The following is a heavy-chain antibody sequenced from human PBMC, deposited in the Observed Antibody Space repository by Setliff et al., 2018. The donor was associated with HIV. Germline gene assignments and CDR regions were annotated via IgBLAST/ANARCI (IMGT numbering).Heavy chain of an antibody. V-gene: IGHV6-1*01. J-gene: IGHJ4*02. CDR1: GDSVLSSRAA. D-gene: IGHD3-22*01. Sequence: SQTLSLTCAISGDSVLSSRAAWNWIRQSPSGGLEWLGRIYYRSMWYSEYAVSVKSRLTIKPDTLENRFSLQLSSVTPEDTAVYFRARDCDPSRYYYLSLFDFWGQGTPVTVSS. CDR3: ARDCDPSRYYYLSLFDF. CDR2: IYYRSMWYS.